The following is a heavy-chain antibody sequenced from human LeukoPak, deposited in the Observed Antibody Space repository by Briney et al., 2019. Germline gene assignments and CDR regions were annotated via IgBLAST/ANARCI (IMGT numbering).Heavy chain of an antibody. CDR1: GESLSGCN. CDR2: ISHSGIT. J-gene: IGHJ4*02. D-gene: IGHD5-18*01. Sequence: PSETLSLTCAVYGESLSGCNWNWIRQPPAKGLEWIAEISHSGITNYNPSLKSRVTISVDTSKNQFSLKLTSVTAADTAVYYCVRYGDYWGQGTLVTVSS. CDR3: VRYGDY. V-gene: IGHV4-34*01.